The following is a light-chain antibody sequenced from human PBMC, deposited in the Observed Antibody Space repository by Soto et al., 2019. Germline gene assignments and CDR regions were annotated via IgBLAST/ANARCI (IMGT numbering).Light chain of an antibody. CDR2: DVS. J-gene: IGLJ1*01. CDR3: SSYAGSNNLV. CDR1: SSDGGGYNY. V-gene: IGLV2-8*01. Sequence: QSALTQPPSASGSLGQSVTISCTGTSSDGGGYNYVSWYQQHPGKAPKLMIYDVSQRPSGVPDRVSGSKAGNTASLTVSGLQAEDEADYYCSSYAGSNNLVFGTGTKLTVL.